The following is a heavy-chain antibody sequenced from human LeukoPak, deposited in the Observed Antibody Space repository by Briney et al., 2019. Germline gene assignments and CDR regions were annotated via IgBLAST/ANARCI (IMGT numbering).Heavy chain of an antibody. D-gene: IGHD3-22*01. CDR2: TSYDGSDI. J-gene: IGHJ4*02. Sequence: PGGSLRLSCVASGFTFSNYGMHWVRQAPGKGLEWVAVTSYDGSDIYYADSVKGRFTISRDNSKNTLYLQMNSLRAEDTAVYYCARVPYYYDSSGLSLDYWGQGTLVTVSS. CDR1: GFTFSNYG. V-gene: IGHV3-30*03. CDR3: ARVPYYYDSSGLSLDY.